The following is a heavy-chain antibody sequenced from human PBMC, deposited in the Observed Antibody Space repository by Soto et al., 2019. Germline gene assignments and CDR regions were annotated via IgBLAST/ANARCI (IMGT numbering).Heavy chain of an antibody. CDR1: GFTFSTFA. V-gene: IGHV3-30-3*01. CDR2: ISHDGRIE. J-gene: IGHJ5*02. Sequence: GGSLRLSCAASGFTFSTFALHWVRQAPGEGLEWVALISHDGRIEKYADSVKGRFTISRGNSKSTLYMQMDSLRLEDTGVYYCARDGLPDDFRSGGYWFDPWGQGTQVTVSS. D-gene: IGHD3-3*01. CDR3: ARDGLPDDFRSGGYWFDP.